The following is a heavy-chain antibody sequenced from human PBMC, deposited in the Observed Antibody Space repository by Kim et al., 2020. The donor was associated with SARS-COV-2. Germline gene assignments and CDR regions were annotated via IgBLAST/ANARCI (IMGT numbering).Heavy chain of an antibody. V-gene: IGHV3-30-3*01. J-gene: IGHJ3*02. CDR3: ARSEAVYDAFDI. Sequence: GGSLRLSCAASGFTFSSYAMHWVRQAPGKGLEWVAVISYDGSNKYYADSVKGRFTISRDNSKNTLYLQMNSLRAEDTAVYYCARSEAVYDAFDIWGQGTMVTVSS. CDR1: GFTFSSYA. D-gene: IGHD3-16*01. CDR2: ISYDGSNK.